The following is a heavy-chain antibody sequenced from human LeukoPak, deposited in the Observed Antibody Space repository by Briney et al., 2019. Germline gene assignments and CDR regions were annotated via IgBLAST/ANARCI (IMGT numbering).Heavy chain of an antibody. CDR2: VTYSGDS. Sequence: SETLSLTCAVYGGSFSAYYWSWVRQPPGKGLEWLGEVTYSGDSNFNPSLKSRVTLSADTFKNQFSLKLSSVTAADTAVYYCATEGYTAGRQVVDSWGQGTLVTVYS. V-gene: IGHV4-34*01. D-gene: IGHD6-6*01. CDR3: ATEGYTAGRQVVDS. CDR1: GGSFSAYY. J-gene: IGHJ4*02.